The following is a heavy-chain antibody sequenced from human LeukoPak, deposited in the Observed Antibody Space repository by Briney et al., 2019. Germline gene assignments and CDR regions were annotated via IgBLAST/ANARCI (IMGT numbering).Heavy chain of an antibody. CDR2: ISSRSSYI. J-gene: IGHJ6*02. Sequence: TGGSLRLSCAASGFTFSSYSMNWVRQAPGKGLEWVSSISSRSSYIYYPDSVKGRFTISRDNAKNSLYLQMNSLRAEDTAVYYCARGVGGGMDVWGQGTTVTVSS. CDR3: ARGVGGGMDV. CDR1: GFTFSSYS. D-gene: IGHD1-26*01. V-gene: IGHV3-21*01.